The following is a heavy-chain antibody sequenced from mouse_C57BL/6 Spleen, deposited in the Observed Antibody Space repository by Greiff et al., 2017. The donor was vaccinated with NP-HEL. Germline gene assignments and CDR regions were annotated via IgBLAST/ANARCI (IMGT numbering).Heavy chain of an antibody. J-gene: IGHJ2*01. CDR1: GFTFSDYG. CDR2: ISSGSSTI. CDR3: AREYDYENYFDY. D-gene: IGHD2-4*01. V-gene: IGHV5-17*01. Sequence: EVKVVESGGGLVKPGGSLKLSCAASGFTFSDYGMHWVRQAPEKGLEWVAYISSGSSTIYYADTVKGRFTISRDNAKNTLFLQMTSLRSEDTAMYYCAREYDYENYFDYWGQGTTLTVSS.